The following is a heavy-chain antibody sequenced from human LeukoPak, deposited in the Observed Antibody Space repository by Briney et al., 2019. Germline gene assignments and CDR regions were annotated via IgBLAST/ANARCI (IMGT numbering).Heavy chain of an antibody. CDR1: RFTFSNYA. V-gene: IGHV3-23*01. Sequence: PGGSLRLSCAASRFTFSNYAMSWVRQAPGKGLEWVSGVSDSGNTIYYADSVKGRFTISRDNSKNTVYLQMTSLRAEDTALYYCAKGVGTTMAYYFDYRGQGTLVTVSS. D-gene: IGHD1-26*01. CDR3: AKGVGTTMAYYFDY. J-gene: IGHJ4*02. CDR2: VSDSGNTI.